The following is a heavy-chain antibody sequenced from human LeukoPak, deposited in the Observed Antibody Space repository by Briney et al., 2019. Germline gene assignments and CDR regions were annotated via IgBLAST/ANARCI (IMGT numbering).Heavy chain of an antibody. D-gene: IGHD1-26*01. V-gene: IGHV4-34*01. Sequence: SETLCLTCVVYGGSLSGYYWSWIRQPPGKGLEWIGEINHSGTTTYNPSLESRVTISVDTSKNQFSLKLTSVTAADTAVYYCARVQAGVGPGHWGQGTLVTVSS. J-gene: IGHJ4*02. CDR1: GGSLSGYY. CDR2: INHSGTT. CDR3: ARVQAGVGPGH.